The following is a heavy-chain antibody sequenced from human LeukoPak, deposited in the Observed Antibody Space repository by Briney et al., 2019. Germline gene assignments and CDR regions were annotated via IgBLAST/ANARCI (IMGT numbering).Heavy chain of an antibody. Sequence: GGSLRLSCAASGFTFDDYTMHWVRHAPGPGMEWVSGISWNSGSIGYADPVKSRFTISRDNAKNSLYLQMNSLRTEDTALYYCAKDRYYGSGSYYDYWGQGTLVTVSS. D-gene: IGHD3-10*01. J-gene: IGHJ4*02. CDR2: ISWNSGSI. V-gene: IGHV3-9*01. CDR3: AKDRYYGSGSYYDY. CDR1: GFTFDDYT.